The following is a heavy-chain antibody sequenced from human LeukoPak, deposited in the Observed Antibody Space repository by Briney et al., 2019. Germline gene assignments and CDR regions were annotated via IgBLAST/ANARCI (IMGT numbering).Heavy chain of an antibody. CDR2: IYYSGGT. J-gene: IGHJ4*02. CDR1: GGSISSGCYY. CDR3: ARVRYCSGGSCYSRFDY. V-gene: IGHV4-31*03. Sequence: PSQTLSLTCTVSGGSISSGCYYWSWIRHHPGKGLEWIGYIYYSGGTYYNPSLKSRVTISVDTSKNQFSLKLSSVTAADTAVYYCARVRYCSGGSCYSRFDYWGQGTLVTVSS. D-gene: IGHD2-15*01.